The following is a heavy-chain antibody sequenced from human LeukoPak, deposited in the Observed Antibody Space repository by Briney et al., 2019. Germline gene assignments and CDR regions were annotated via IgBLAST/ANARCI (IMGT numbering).Heavy chain of an antibody. J-gene: IGHJ3*02. D-gene: IGHD2/OR15-2a*01. CDR1: GFTFSSYA. V-gene: IGHV3-30*14. Sequence: GGSLRLSCAASGFTFSSYAMHWVRQAPGKGLEWVAVISYDGSNKYYADSVKGRFTISRGNSKNTLYLQMNSLRAEDTAVYYCARAAYYDAFDIWGQGTMVTVSS. CDR2: ISYDGSNK. CDR3: ARAAYYDAFDI.